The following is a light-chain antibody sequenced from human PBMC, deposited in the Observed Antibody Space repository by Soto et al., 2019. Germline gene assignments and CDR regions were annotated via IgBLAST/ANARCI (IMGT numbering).Light chain of an antibody. V-gene: IGLV3-27*01. CDR3: YSTADNNLL. CDR1: VLSKKY. CDR2: NDS. Sequence: SYELTQPSSVSVSPGQTARITCSGDVLSKKYARWFQQKPGQAPVLVIYNDSERPSGIPERFSGSSSGTTVTLTISGAQVEDEADYYCYSTADNNLLFGGGTKLTVL. J-gene: IGLJ2*01.